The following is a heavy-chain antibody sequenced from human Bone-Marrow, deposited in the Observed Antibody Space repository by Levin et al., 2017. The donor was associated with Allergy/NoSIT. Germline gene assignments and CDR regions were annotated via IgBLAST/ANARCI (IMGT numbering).Heavy chain of an antibody. CDR3: AKESGSSAWYSIDY. Sequence: GESLKISCAASGFTFSAYGMHWVRQAPGKGLEWVAVASHDGSKTYYADSVKGRFTVSRDNSKNMLYPQMDSLRAEDTAVFYCAKESGSSAWYSIDYWGQGTLLTVSS. J-gene: IGHJ4*02. D-gene: IGHD6-19*01. V-gene: IGHV3-30*18. CDR2: ASHDGSKT. CDR1: GFTFSAYG.